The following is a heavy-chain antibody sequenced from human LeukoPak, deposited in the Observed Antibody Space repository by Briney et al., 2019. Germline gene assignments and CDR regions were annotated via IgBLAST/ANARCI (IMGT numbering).Heavy chain of an antibody. CDR1: GGSISSYY. CDR3: ARLIPYSGSYWVDP. CDR2: IYYSGST. D-gene: IGHD1-26*01. V-gene: IGHV4-59*01. Sequence: SETLSLTCTVFGGSISSYYWSWIRQPPGKGLEWIGYIYYSGSTNYNPSLKSRVTISVDTSKNQFSLKLSSVTAADTAVYYCARLIPYSGSYWVDPWGQGTLVTVSS. J-gene: IGHJ5*02.